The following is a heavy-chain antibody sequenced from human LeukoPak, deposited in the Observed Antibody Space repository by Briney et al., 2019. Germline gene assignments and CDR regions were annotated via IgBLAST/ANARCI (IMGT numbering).Heavy chain of an antibody. Sequence: SETLSLTCTVSGGSISSSSYYWGWIRQPPGKGLEWIGSIYYSGSTYYNPSLKSRVTISVDTSKNQFSLKLSSVTAADTAVYYCARRASSGWYGYYYYYYMGVWGKGTTVTVSS. CDR1: GGSISSSSYY. CDR3: ARRASSGWYGYYYYYYMGV. J-gene: IGHJ6*03. V-gene: IGHV4-39*01. D-gene: IGHD6-19*01. CDR2: IYYSGST.